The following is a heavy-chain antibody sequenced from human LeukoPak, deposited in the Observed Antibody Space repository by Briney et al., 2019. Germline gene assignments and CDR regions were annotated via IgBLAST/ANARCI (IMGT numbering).Heavy chain of an antibody. CDR2: MTWDAGTT. J-gene: IGHJ6*03. V-gene: IGHV3-43*01. CDR1: GFTFDDCT. D-gene: IGHD2-2*01. Sequence: PGGSLRLSCAASGFTFDDCTMHWVRQPPGKGLEWVSLMTWDAGTTYYADSVKGRFTISRDNSKNSLYLQMNSLRSEDTALYYCAKGGQTAARDMDVWGKGTTVTVSS. CDR3: AKGGQTAARDMDV.